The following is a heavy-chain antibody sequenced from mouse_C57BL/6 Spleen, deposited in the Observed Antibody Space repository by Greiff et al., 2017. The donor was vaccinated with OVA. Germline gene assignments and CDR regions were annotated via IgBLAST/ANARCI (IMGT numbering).Heavy chain of an antibody. Sequence: QVQLKQSGAELVRPGASVTLSCKASGYTFTDYEMHWVKQTPVHGLEWIGAIDPETGGTAYNQKFKGKAILTADKSSSTAYMELRSLTSEDSAVYYCTRYRTTVGSYWYFDVWGTGTTVTVSS. J-gene: IGHJ1*03. D-gene: IGHD1-1*01. V-gene: IGHV1-15*01. CDR2: IDPETGGT. CDR3: TRYRTTVGSYWYFDV. CDR1: GYTFTDYE.